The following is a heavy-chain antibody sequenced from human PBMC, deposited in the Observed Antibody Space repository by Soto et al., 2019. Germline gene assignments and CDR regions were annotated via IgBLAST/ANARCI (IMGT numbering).Heavy chain of an antibody. CDR3: AKSPYDFWSSGQYLFDH. CDR1: EFTFGSHA. Sequence: SLRLSCTVSEFTFGSHAMSWVRQAPGKGLECVSGISGSGGTTFYEDSVKGRFTISRDNSKKTLYLQMNSLRAEDTAVYYCAKSPYDFWSSGQYLFDHWGQGTLVTVSS. J-gene: IGHJ4*02. D-gene: IGHD3-3*01. V-gene: IGHV3-23*01. CDR2: ISGSGGTT.